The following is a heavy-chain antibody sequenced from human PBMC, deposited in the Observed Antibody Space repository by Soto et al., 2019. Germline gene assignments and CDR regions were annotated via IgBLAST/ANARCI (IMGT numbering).Heavy chain of an antibody. J-gene: IGHJ5*02. V-gene: IGHV1-2*02. Sequence: VASVKVSCKASGYTFTGYYMHWVRQAPGQGLEWMGWINPNSGGTNYAQKFQGRVTMTRDTSISTAYMELSRLRSDDTAVYYCARVPGIAVARSNWFDPWGQGTLVTVSS. CDR1: GYTFTGYY. CDR3: ARVPGIAVARSNWFDP. D-gene: IGHD6-19*01. CDR2: INPNSGGT.